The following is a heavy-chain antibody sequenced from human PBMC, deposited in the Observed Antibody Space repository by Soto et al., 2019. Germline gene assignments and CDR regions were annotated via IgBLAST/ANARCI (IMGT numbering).Heavy chain of an antibody. CDR3: AKDRAASRAESYYYYMDV. V-gene: IGHV3-21*01. CDR2: ISSSSSYI. D-gene: IGHD6-13*01. Sequence: EVQLVESGGGLVKPGGSLRLSCAASGFTFSDYSMNWVRQAPGKGLECVSSISSSSSYIYYADSVKGRFTISRDNAKNSLYLQLNSLRAEDTAIYYCAKDRAASRAESYYYYMDVWGKGTTVTVSS. CDR1: GFTFSDYS. J-gene: IGHJ6*03.